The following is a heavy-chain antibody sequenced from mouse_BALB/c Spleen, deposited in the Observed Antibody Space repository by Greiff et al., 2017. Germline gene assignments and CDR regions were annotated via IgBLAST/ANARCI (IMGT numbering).Heavy chain of an antibody. CDR3: AREDYYGSSPSFAY. CDR2: IRNKANGYTT. D-gene: IGHD1-1*01. CDR1: GFTFTDYY. V-gene: IGHV7-3*02. Sequence: DVKLVESGGGLVQPGGSLRLSCATSGFTFTDYYMSWVRQPPGKALEWLGFIRNKANGYTTEYSASVKGRFTISRDNSQSILYLQMNTLRAEDSATYYCAREDYYGSSPSFAYWGQGTLVTVSA. J-gene: IGHJ3*01.